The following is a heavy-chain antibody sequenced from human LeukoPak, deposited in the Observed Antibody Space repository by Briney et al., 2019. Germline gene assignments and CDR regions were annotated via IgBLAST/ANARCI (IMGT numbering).Heavy chain of an antibody. CDR3: AKGRLGDYYYDMDV. V-gene: IGHV3-23*01. J-gene: IGHJ6*02. CDR2: ITYSGGTT. Sequence: GESLRLSCAASGFTFNNYALTWVRQAPGKGLEWVSTITYSGGTTYCAVSVKGRFTSSRDNSKNTLYLQMNSLRVEDTAVYYCAKGRLGDYYYDMDVWGQGTTVTVSS. CDR1: GFTFNNYA.